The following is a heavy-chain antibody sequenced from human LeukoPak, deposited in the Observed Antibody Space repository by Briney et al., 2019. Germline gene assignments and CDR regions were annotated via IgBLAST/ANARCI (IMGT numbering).Heavy chain of an antibody. V-gene: IGHV3-43*01. CDR3: ARDIYDSGDFRGDF. D-gene: IGHD3-22*01. J-gene: IGHJ4*02. Sequence: PGGPLRLSCAVSGFDFGDYTMHWVRQPPGKGLEWVSLISWNSGSIKYTESVKGRFTISRDNSKNSLYLQMSSLRTEGTALYYCARDIYDSGDFRGDFWGQGTLVTVSS. CDR2: ISWNSGSI. CDR1: GFDFGDYT.